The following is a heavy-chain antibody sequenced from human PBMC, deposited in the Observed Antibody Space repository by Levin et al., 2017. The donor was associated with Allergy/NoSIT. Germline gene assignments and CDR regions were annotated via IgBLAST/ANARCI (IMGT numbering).Heavy chain of an antibody. CDR1: GYTFTGYY. CDR2: INPNSGGT. J-gene: IGHJ6*02. V-gene: IGHV1-2*02. CDR3: ARAAQITIFWHYYGMDV. D-gene: IGHD3-9*01. Sequence: GESLKISCKASGYTFTGYYMHWVRQAPGQGLEWMGWINPNSGGTNYAQKFQGRVTMTRDTSISTAYMELSRLRSDDTAVYYCARAAQITIFWHYYGMDVWGQGTTVTVSS.